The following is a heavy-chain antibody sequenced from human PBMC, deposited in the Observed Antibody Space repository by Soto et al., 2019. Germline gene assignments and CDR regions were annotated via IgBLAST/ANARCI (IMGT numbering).Heavy chain of an antibody. J-gene: IGHJ4*02. Sequence: SESLSLTCSVSGGSISSGDYSWTWIRQPPGMGLEWGGYIYNSGTTFYNSSLKSRVTISLHKSENQFSLNLNSVTAADTAVYYCARRTLSLDYWGRGILVTVSS. V-gene: IGHV4-30-2*01. CDR1: GGSISSGDYS. CDR2: IYNSGTT. CDR3: ARRTLSLDY. D-gene: IGHD1-7*01.